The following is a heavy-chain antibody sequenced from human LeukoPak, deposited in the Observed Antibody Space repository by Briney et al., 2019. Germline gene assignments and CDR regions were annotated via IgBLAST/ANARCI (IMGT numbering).Heavy chain of an antibody. CDR2: IKEDGSEK. V-gene: IGHV3-7*01. J-gene: IGHJ4*02. Sequence: GGSLRLSCAASGFTFSTYWMSWVRQAPGKGLEWVANIKEDGSEKYYGDSVKGRFTISRDNAKNSLYLEMNGLRVEDTAVYYCARDSSGYQWGQGTLVTVSS. CDR3: ARDSSGYQ. D-gene: IGHD3-22*01. CDR1: GFTFSTYW.